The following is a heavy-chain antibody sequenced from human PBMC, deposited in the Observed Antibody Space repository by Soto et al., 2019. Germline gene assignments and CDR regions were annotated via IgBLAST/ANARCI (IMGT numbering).Heavy chain of an antibody. CDR3: VSQPHWARPFES. V-gene: IGHV3-48*03. CDR1: GFLFRNYE. J-gene: IGHJ4*02. D-gene: IGHD7-27*01. CDR2: ISTTGGNV. Sequence: EVRLVESGGDLVKSGGSLRLSCVGSGFLFRNYEMNWVRQAPGKGLEWLAQISTTGGNVSESDSVKGRFTISRDNNKHTLYLQMNSLRTEDTGVYYCVSQPHWARPFESWGQGTLANVSS.